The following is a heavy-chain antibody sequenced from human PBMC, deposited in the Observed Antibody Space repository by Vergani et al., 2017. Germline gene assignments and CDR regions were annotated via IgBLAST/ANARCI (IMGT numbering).Heavy chain of an antibody. Sequence: QMQLQESGPGLVTASETLSLTCTVSGDSIISRSYYWGWIRQPPGKGLEWIGGIYNSRNGDSSSSLKSRVTISADTSKNQFSLRLTSVTASDTAVYYCASGKYYSDSTSHFRGRYFDGWGRGNLGTVPS. CDR3: ASGKYYSDSTSHFRGRYFDG. D-gene: IGHD3-16*01. CDR2: IYNSRNG. CDR1: GDSIISRSYY. V-gene: IGHV4-39*01. J-gene: IGHJ2*01.